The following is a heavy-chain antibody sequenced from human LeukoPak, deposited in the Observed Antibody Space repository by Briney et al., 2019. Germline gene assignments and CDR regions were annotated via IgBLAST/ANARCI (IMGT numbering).Heavy chain of an antibody. CDR3: ARQLGYCSSTSCYADKVDY. Sequence: PSETLSLTCTVSGGSISSSSYYWGWIRQPPGKGLEWIGCIYYSGSTHYNPSLKSRVTISVDTSKNQFSLKLSSVPAADTAVYYCARQLGYCSSTSCYADKVDYWGQGTLVTVSS. CDR2: IYYSGST. D-gene: IGHD2-2*01. J-gene: IGHJ4*02. V-gene: IGHV4-39*01. CDR1: GGSISSSSYY.